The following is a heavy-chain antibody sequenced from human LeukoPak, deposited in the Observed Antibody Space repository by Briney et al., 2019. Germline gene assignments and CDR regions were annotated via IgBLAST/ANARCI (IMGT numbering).Heavy chain of an antibody. Sequence: ASVEVSCKASGYTFNTYGISWVRQAPGQGLEWMGWISTYNGDIKYVQNLQGRVTMTTDTSTSTAYMELMSLRSDDTAVYYCLRDAQRPRLTPDYWGQGTLVTVSS. CDR1: GYTFNTYG. D-gene: IGHD6-25*01. CDR2: ISTYNGDI. CDR3: LRDAQRPRLTPDY. V-gene: IGHV1-18*01. J-gene: IGHJ4*02.